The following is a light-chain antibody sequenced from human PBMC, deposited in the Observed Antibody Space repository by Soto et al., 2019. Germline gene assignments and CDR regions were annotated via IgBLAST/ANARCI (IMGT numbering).Light chain of an antibody. CDR1: QGIRNY. CDR3: QQVNSYPIT. Sequence: DIQLTQPPSFLSASVGDRVTITCRASQGIRNYLAWYQQKPGRAPKLLIYIASTLQSGVPSRFSGSYSGTEFTLTITSLQPEDFATYYCQQVNSYPITLGQGTRLEIK. J-gene: IGKJ5*01. CDR2: IAS. V-gene: IGKV1-9*01.